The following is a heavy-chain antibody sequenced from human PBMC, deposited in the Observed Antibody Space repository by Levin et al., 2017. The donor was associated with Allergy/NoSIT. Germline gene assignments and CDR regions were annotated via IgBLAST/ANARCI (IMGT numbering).Heavy chain of an antibody. D-gene: IGHD1-1*01. J-gene: IGHJ4*02. Sequence: LSLTCAASGFTFSSYWMNWVRQAPGKGLEWVANIKEDGSEKHYVDSVKGRFTISRDNAKNSLYLQMNSLRAEDTGVYYCAKYTNLAYWGQGTLVTVSS. V-gene: IGHV3-7*01. CDR1: GFTFSSYW. CDR3: AKYTNLAY. CDR2: IKEDGSEK.